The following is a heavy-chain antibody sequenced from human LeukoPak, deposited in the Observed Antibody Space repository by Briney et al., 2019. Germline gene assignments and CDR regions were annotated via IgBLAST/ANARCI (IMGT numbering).Heavy chain of an antibody. V-gene: IGHV3-48*03. CDR1: GFTFSSYE. Sequence: PGGSLRLSCAASGFTFSSYEMNWVRQAPGKGLEWVPYISSSGSTIYYADSVKGRFTISRDNAKNSLYLQMNSLRAEDTAVYYCARSKGIAVAGTIDPWGQGTLVTVSS. CDR2: ISSSGSTI. D-gene: IGHD6-19*01. J-gene: IGHJ5*02. CDR3: ARSKGIAVAGTIDP.